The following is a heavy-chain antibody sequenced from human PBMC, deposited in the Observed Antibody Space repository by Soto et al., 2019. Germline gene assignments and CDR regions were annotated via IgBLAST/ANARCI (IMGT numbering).Heavy chain of an antibody. CDR2: ISSSSSTI. J-gene: IGHJ2*01. V-gene: IGHV3-48*04. D-gene: IGHD6-13*01. CDR1: GFTFSSYS. Sequence: GGSLRLSCAASGFTFSSYSMNWVRQAPGKGLEWVSYISSSSSTIYYADSVKGRFTISRDNAKNSLYLQMNSLRAEDTAVYYCARAEYSSSWYWYFDLWGLGTLVTVSS. CDR3: ARAEYSSSWYWYFDL.